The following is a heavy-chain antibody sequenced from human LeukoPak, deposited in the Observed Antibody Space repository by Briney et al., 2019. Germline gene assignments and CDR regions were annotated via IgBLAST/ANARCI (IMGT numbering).Heavy chain of an antibody. J-gene: IGHJ5*02. V-gene: IGHV4-59*01. CDR1: GGSISSYY. D-gene: IGHD6-6*01. CDR2: IYYSGST. CDR3: ARDIAARRGGNWFDP. Sequence: SETLSLTCTVSGGSISSYYWSWIRQPPGKGLEWIGYIYYSGSTNYNPSLKSRVTISVDTSKNQFSLKLSSVTAADTAVYYCARDIAARRGGNWFDPWGQGTLVTVSS.